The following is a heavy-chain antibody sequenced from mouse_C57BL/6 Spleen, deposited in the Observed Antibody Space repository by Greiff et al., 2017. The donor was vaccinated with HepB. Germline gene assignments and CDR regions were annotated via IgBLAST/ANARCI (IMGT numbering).Heavy chain of an antibody. CDR1: GYAFTNYL. J-gene: IGHJ2*01. D-gene: IGHD1-1*02. CDR3: ARGGGNPFDY. V-gene: IGHV1-54*01. CDR2: INPGSGGT. Sequence: VKLMESGAELVRPGTSVKVSCKASGYAFTNYLIEWVKQRPGQGLEWIGVINPGSGGTNYNEKFKGKATLTADKSSSTAYMQLSSLTSEDSAVYFCARGGGNPFDYWGQGTTLTVSS.